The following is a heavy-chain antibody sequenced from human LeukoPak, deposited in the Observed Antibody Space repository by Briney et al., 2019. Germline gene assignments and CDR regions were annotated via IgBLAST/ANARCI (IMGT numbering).Heavy chain of an antibody. CDR3: VSPVDY. V-gene: IGHV3-23*01. D-gene: IGHD3-3*01. CDR2: ISDRGGST. Sequence: GGSLRLSCAASGFTFSSYGMSWVRQAPGKGLEWVSTISDRGGSTYYADSVKGRFTISRDNSKNTLYLQMNSLRAEDTAVFGVVSPVDYWGQGTLVTVSS. J-gene: IGHJ4*02. CDR1: GFTFSSYG.